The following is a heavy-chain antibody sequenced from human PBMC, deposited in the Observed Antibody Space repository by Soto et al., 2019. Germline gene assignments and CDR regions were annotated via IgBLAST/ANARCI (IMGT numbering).Heavy chain of an antibody. CDR2: IYHSGST. CDR3: ARVYSSGWLY. D-gene: IGHD6-19*01. CDR1: GYSISSGYY. V-gene: IGHV4-38-2*01. Sequence: PSETLSLTCAVSGYSISSGYYWVLIRQSPGKGLEWIGSIYHSGSTYYNPSLKSRLTISVDTSKNQFSLKLSSVTAADTAVYYFARVYSSGWLYWGEGTLVTVSS. J-gene: IGHJ4*02.